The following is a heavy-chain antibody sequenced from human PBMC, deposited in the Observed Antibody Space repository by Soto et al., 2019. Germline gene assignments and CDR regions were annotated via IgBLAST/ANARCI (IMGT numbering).Heavy chain of an antibody. J-gene: IGHJ6*02. D-gene: IGHD3-16*02. CDR2: ISSSSSYI. Sequence: PGGSLRLSWAASGFTFSSYSMNWVRQAPGKGLEWVSSISSSSSYIYYADSVKGRFTISRDNAKNSLYLQMNSLRAEDTAVYYCARAYELGSLLPRYYYYYGMDVWGQGTTVTVSS. CDR3: ARAYELGSLLPRYYYYYGMDV. V-gene: IGHV3-21*01. CDR1: GFTFSSYS.